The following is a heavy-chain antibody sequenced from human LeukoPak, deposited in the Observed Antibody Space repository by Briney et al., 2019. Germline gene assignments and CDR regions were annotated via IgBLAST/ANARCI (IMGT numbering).Heavy chain of an antibody. CDR2: ISGSGGST. V-gene: IGHV3-23*01. Sequence: GGSLRLSCAASGFTFSSYAMSWVRQAPGKGLEWVSAISGSGGSTYYADSVKGRFTISRDNSKNTLYLQMNSLRAEDTAVYYCAKSQGYGSGSYYRVFDYWGQGTLVTVSS. CDR3: AKSQGYGSGSYYRVFDY. CDR1: GFTFSSYA. D-gene: IGHD3-10*01. J-gene: IGHJ4*02.